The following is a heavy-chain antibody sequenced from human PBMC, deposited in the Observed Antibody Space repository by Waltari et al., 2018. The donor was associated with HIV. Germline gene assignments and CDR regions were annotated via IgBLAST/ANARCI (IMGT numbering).Heavy chain of an antibody. CDR2: IYTSGST. V-gene: IGHV4-4*07. CDR1: GGSISSYY. D-gene: IGHD3-10*01. CDR3: ARGGDYYGSGSHHYYYYGMDV. J-gene: IGHJ6*02. Sequence: QVQLQESGPGLVKPSETLSLTCTVSGGSISSYYWSWIRQPAGKGLEWIGRIYTSGSTNSTPPRRGRVTMSVDTSKNQFSLKLSSVTAADTAVYYCARGGDYYGSGSHHYYYYGMDVWGQGTTVTVSS.